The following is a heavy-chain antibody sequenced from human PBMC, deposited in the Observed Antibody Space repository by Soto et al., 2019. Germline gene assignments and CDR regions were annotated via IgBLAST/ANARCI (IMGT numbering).Heavy chain of an antibody. CDR1: GYSFTSCW. Sequence: GESLKISCKGSGYSFTSCWISWVRQMPGKGLEWMGRIDPSDSYTNYSPSFQGHVTISADKSISTAYLQWSSLKASDTAMYYCARQLSHICDSWGQGTLVTAPQ. CDR3: ARQLSHICDS. D-gene: IGHD1-1*01. J-gene: IGHJ4*02. V-gene: IGHV5-10-1*01. CDR2: IDPSDSYT.